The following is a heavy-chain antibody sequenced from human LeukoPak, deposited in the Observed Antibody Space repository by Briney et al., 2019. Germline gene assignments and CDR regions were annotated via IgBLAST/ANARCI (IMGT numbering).Heavy chain of an antibody. Sequence: SETLSLTCAVYGGSFSGYYWSWIRQPPGKGLEWIGEINHSGSTNYNPSLKSRVTISVDTSKNQFSLKLSSVTAADTAVYYCARADNYSDYWGQGTLVTVSS. V-gene: IGHV4-34*01. CDR3: ARADNYSDY. CDR2: INHSGST. CDR1: GGSFSGYY. J-gene: IGHJ4*02. D-gene: IGHD2-15*01.